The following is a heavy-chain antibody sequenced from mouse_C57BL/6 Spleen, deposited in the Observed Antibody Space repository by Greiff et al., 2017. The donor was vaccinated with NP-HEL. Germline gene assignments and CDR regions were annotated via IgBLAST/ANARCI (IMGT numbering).Heavy chain of an antibody. CDR1: GFHIKNIY. Sequence: VQLQQSVAELVRPGASVKLSRTASGFHIKNIYMHWVTQRPEQGLEWIGRIDSANGNTKYAPKFQGKAPITADPSSNTAYLQLSSLTSEDTAIYYGARDFDYWGQGTTLTVSS. CDR3: ARDFDY. CDR2: IDSANGNT. J-gene: IGHJ2*01. V-gene: IGHV14-3*01.